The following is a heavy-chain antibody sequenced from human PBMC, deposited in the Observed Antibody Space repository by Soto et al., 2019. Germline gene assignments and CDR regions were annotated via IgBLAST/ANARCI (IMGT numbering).Heavy chain of an antibody. J-gene: IGHJ4*02. CDR1: GGSISSYY. CDR3: ARQVLRVTTFDY. Sequence: SETLSLTCTVSGGSISSYYWSWIRQPPGKGLEWIGYIYYSGSTNYNPSLKSRVTISVDTSKNQFSLKLSSVTAADTAVYYCARQVLRVTTFDYWGQGTLVTVSS. D-gene: IGHD4-17*01. CDR2: IYYSGST. V-gene: IGHV4-59*08.